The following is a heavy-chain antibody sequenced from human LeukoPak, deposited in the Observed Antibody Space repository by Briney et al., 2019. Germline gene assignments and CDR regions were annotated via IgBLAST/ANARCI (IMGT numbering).Heavy chain of an antibody. J-gene: IGHJ4*02. D-gene: IGHD6-19*01. V-gene: IGHV3-74*01. CDR3: ARESRSSGWYFDY. CDR2: INSDGSST. Sequence: PGGSLRLSCAASGFTFSSYWMHWVRQAPGKGLVWVSRINSDGSSTSYADSVKGRFTISRDNAKNTLYLQMNSLRAEDTAVYYCARESRSSGWYFDYWGQGTLVTVSS. CDR1: GFTFSSYW.